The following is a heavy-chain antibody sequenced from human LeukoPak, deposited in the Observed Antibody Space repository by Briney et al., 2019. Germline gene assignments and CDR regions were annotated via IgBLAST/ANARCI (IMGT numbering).Heavy chain of an antibody. CDR2: IYSSGST. D-gene: IGHD2-21*01. J-gene: IGHJ3*02. V-gene: IGHV4-59*01. Sequence: SETLSLTCTVSGGSISSYYWSWIRQPPGKGLEWIGYIYSSGSTIYNPSLKSRVTMSVDTSMNQFSLRLSSVTAADTAIYYCARTYGGGVTDAFDIWGQGTIVTVSS. CDR1: GGSISSYY. CDR3: ARTYGGGVTDAFDI.